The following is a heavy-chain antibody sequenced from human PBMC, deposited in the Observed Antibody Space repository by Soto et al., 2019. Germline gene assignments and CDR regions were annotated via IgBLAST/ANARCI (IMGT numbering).Heavy chain of an antibody. CDR2: MSHGAST. V-gene: IGHV4-4*02. Sequence: QVQLQESGPGLVKPSGTLSLKPSGTLSLTCGVSGVSIDSSYWWGWVRQPPGKDLEWLGDMSHGASTNDPQPSKRRVTAVLANSQSQSSISSSFMTAADPAAYYCARSLGGSEGGSGGQGILVPVSS. CDR1: GVSIDSSYW. J-gene: IGHJ4*02. CDR3: ARSLGGSEGGS. D-gene: IGHD5-12*01.